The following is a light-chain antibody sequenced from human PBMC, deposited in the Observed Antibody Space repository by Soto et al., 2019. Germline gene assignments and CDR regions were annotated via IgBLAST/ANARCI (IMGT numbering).Light chain of an antibody. J-gene: IGKJ3*01. CDR2: AAS. CDR1: QGISSY. CDR3: QQLTSYPRT. V-gene: IGKV1-9*01. Sequence: IQLTQSPSFLSASVGDRVRITCRASQGISSYIAWYQQKPGKAPKLLIYAASTLQSGVPSRFSGSGSGTDFTLTISSLQPEDFATYYCQQLTSYPRTFGPGTTVDIK.